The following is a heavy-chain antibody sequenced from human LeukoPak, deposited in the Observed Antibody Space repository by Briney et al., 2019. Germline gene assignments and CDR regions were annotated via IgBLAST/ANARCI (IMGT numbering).Heavy chain of an antibody. V-gene: IGHV3-74*01. CDR2: INGDGSIT. D-gene: IGHD6-13*01. CDR1: GFTFSNNW. Sequence: GESLRLSCAASGFTFSNNWKHWVRQAPGQGLVWDSRINGDGSITDYADAVKGRFTISRDNAKNTLYLQMNSLRAEDTAVYYCAQVRVTSSRNVFNMWGQGTMVTVSS. J-gene: IGHJ3*02. CDR3: AQVRVTSSRNVFNM.